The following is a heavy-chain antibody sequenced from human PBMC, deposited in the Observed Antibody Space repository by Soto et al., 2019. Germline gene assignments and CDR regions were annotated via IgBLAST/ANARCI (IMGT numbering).Heavy chain of an antibody. Sequence: EVQLLESGGGLVQPGGSLRLSCVGSGFFFSSYTLTWVRQAPGKGREWVSSFSATSENTYYADAVRGRFTISRANPKNTLFLQMNSLTAEDTAMYYCAKARDQQWVRLPFDYWGQGILVIVSS. J-gene: IGHJ4*02. CDR3: AKARDQQWVRLPFDY. CDR1: GFFFSSYT. CDR2: FSATSENT. D-gene: IGHD6-19*01. V-gene: IGHV3-23*01.